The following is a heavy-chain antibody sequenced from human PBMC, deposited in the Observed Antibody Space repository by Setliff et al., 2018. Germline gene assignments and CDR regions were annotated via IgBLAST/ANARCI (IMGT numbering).Heavy chain of an antibody. CDR1: GFTFTDYG. V-gene: IGHV1-18*01. CDR2: INNYNFNT. Sequence: GASVKVSCKSSGFTFTDYGITWVRQVPGQGLEWMGWINNYNFNTQYAQKFQGRVTVTTDTSTTTAYMELRSLRADDTAVYYCARINFYVSSGYHYAPELWGQGTTVTVSS. CDR3: ARINFYVSSGYHYAPEL. D-gene: IGHD3-22*01. J-gene: IGHJ4*02.